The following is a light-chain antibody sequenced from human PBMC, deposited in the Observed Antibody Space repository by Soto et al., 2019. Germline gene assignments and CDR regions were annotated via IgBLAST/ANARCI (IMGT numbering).Light chain of an antibody. V-gene: IGLV2-8*01. CDR1: RSDVGSYNY. CDR3: SSYAGSTYLAV. J-gene: IGLJ1*01. Sequence: QSALTQPPSASGSPGQSVTISCTGTRSDVGSYNYVSWYQQHPGKAPKLMIYEVSKRPSGVPDRFSGSKSGNTASLTVSGLQAEDEADYYCSSYAGSTYLAVFGTGTK. CDR2: EVS.